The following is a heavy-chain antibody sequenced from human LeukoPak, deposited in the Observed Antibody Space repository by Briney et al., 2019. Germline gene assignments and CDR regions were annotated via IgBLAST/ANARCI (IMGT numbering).Heavy chain of an antibody. CDR3: ARDFRRVPNWFGP. Sequence: ASVKVSCKASGYTFIGYYMHWVRQAPGQGLEWMGWINPNSGGTNYAQKFQGRVTMTRDTSISTAYMELSRLRSDDTAVYYCARDFRRVPNWFGPWGQGTLVTVSS. CDR1: GYTFIGYY. V-gene: IGHV1-2*02. J-gene: IGHJ5*02. CDR2: INPNSGGT.